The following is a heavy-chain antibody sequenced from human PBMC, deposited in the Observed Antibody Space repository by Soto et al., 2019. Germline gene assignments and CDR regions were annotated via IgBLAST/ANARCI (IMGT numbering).Heavy chain of an antibody. V-gene: IGHV3-23*01. J-gene: IGHJ6*02. CDR3: AKDYYDSSGYGSYYYYYGMDV. D-gene: IGHD3-22*01. CDR1: GFTFSSYA. Sequence: VGSLRLSCAASGFTFSSYAMSWVRQAPGKGLEWVSAISGSGGSTYYADSVKGRFTISRDNSKNTLYLQMNSLRAEDTAVYYCAKDYYDSSGYGSYYYYYGMDVWGQGTTVTVSS. CDR2: ISGSGGST.